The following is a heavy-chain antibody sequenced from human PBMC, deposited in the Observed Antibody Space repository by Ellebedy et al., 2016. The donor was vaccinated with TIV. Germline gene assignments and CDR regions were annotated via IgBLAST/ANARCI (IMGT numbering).Heavy chain of an antibody. V-gene: IGHV4-39*01. CDR2: VYYSGSP. CDR3: ARARGQYLYGSGSYFTN. J-gene: IGHJ4*02. CDR1: GGSVSSTRYY. Sequence: MPSETLSLTCSVSGGSVSSTRYYWAWIRQPPGKGLEYIGSVYYSGSPYYNPSFKSRVTLSADTSKNQFSLNLRTVTAADTAVYYCARARGQYLYGSGSYFTNWGQGDMVTVSS. D-gene: IGHD3-10*01.